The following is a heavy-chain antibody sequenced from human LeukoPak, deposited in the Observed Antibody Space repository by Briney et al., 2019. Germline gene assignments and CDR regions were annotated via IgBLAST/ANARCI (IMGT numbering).Heavy chain of an antibody. CDR1: GGSISSYY. J-gene: IGHJ4*02. CDR2: IYYSGST. CDR3: ARHSGGLNFDY. Sequence: KSSETLSLTCTVSGGSISSYYWSWIRQPPGKGLEWIGYIYYSGSTNYNPSLKSRVTISVDTSKNQFSQKLNSVTAADTAVYYFARHSGGLNFDYWGQGTLVTVSS. V-gene: IGHV4-59*08. D-gene: IGHD6-19*01.